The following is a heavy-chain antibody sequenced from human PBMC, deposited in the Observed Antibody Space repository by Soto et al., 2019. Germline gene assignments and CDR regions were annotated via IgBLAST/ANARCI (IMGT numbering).Heavy chain of an antibody. CDR3: ARDYYDSSGYFHYYFDY. V-gene: IGHV1-2*02. CDR2: INPNSGGT. D-gene: IGHD3-22*01. CDR1: GYTFTGYY. J-gene: IGHJ4*02. Sequence: ASVKVSCEASGYTFTGYYMHWVRQAPGQGLEWMGWINPNSGGTNYAQKFQGRVTMTRDTSISTAYMELSRLRSDDTAVYYCARDYYDSSGYFHYYFDYWGQGTLVTVSS.